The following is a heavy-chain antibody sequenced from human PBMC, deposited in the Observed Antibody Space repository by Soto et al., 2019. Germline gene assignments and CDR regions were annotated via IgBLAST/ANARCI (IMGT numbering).Heavy chain of an antibody. J-gene: IGHJ4*02. CDR1: GFTFSNYA. CDR3: AKEISQWIRLPFDY. Sequence: EVHLLESGGGLVQPGGSLRLSCAASGFTFSNYAMSWVRQAPGKGLEWVSAISDSGGSIYSADSVKGRFTISRDNSKNTLYLQMNSLRAEDTAVYYCAKEISQWIRLPFDYWGQGTLVTVSS. CDR2: ISDSGGSI. V-gene: IGHV3-23*01. D-gene: IGHD5-18*01.